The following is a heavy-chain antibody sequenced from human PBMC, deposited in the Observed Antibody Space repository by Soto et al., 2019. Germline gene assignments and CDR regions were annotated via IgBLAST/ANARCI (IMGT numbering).Heavy chain of an antibody. V-gene: IGHV4-4*02. D-gene: IGHD2-15*01. CDR3: VRNGGKFFDY. CDR2: IHHSGST. J-gene: IGHJ4*02. Sequence: PSETLSLTCAVSGASISGINWWSWVRQPPGEGLEWIGEIHHSGSTNYNPSLKSRVSISVDKSNNQLSLSLNSVAAADTAVYSCVRNGGKFFDYWGQGTLVTVSS. CDR1: GASISGINW.